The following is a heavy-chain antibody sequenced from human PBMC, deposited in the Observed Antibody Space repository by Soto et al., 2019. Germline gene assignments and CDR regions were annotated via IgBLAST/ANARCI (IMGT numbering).Heavy chain of an antibody. D-gene: IGHD1-1*01. V-gene: IGHV1-18*01. CDR3: ARGRYGDY. J-gene: IGHJ4*02. Sequence: QVHLVQSGAEVKKPGASVKVSWTGSGYGFTIDGITWVRQAPGQGLEWMAWISAHNGNTNYAQKLQGRVTVTRDTSTSTTYMELRSLRSDDTAVYYCARGRYGDYWGQGALVTVSS. CDR2: ISAHNGNT. CDR1: GYGFTIDG.